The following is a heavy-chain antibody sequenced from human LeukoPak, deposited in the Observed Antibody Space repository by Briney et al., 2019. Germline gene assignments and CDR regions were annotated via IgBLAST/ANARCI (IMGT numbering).Heavy chain of an antibody. CDR2: IYTSGST. D-gene: IGHD1-1*01. CDR3: ARRTTGTGPFDY. V-gene: IGHV4-4*09. Sequence: PSETLSLTCTVSGGSISSYYWSWIRQPPGKGLEWIGNIYTSGSTNYNPSLKSRVTISVDTSKNQFSLKLSSVTAADTAVYYCARRTTGTGPFDYWGQGTLVTVSS. J-gene: IGHJ4*02. CDR1: GGSISSYY.